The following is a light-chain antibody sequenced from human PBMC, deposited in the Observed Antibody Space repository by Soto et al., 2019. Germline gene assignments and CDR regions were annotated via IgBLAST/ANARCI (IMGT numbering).Light chain of an antibody. CDR2: GAY. CDR1: QSVSNN. CDR3: QQYYNWPGT. Sequence: EILMTQFPATLSVSPGERATLSCRASQSVSNNLAWYQQKPGQAPRLLIFGAYTRATGIPARFSGSGSGTEFTLTISSLQSEDFVVYYCQQYYNWPGTFGQGTKVDIK. V-gene: IGKV3-15*01. J-gene: IGKJ1*01.